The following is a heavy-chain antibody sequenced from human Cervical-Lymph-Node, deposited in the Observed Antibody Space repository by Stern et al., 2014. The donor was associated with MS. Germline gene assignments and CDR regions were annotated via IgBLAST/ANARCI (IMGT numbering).Heavy chain of an antibody. CDR2: IYAGDSDT. D-gene: IGHD5-12*01. V-gene: IGHV5-51*01. CDR3: ARHSGASGGFDY. Sequence: QLVQSGAEVKKPGESLKISCQGSGYIFTSYWIAWVRQTPGKGLEWMGIIYAGDSDTRYSPSFQGQVTISAAKSISTAYLQWSSLRASDTAMYYCARHSGASGGFDYWGQGTLVTVSS. CDR1: GYIFTSYW. J-gene: IGHJ4*02.